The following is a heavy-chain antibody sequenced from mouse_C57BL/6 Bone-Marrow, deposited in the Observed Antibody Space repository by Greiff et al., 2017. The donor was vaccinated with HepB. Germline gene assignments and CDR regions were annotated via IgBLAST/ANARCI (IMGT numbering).Heavy chain of an antibody. V-gene: IGHV5-4*03. Sequence: EVMLVESGGGLVKPGGSLKLSCAASGFTFSSYAMSWVRQTPEKRLEWVATISDGGSYTYYPDNVKGRFTISRDNAKNNLYLQMSHLKSEDTAMYYCARGYYGSSSYWFAYWGQGTLVTVSA. D-gene: IGHD1-1*01. CDR3: ARGYYGSSSYWFAY. J-gene: IGHJ3*01. CDR1: GFTFSSYA. CDR2: ISDGGSYT.